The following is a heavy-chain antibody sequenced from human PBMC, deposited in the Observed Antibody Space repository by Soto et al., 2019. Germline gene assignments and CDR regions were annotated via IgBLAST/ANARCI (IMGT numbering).Heavy chain of an antibody. D-gene: IGHD6-19*01. Sequence: PGGSLKISCKVSGYSFPSFWIGWVRQMPGKGLEWLGSIYPGDSETRYSPSFQGEVTISADKSITTAYLHWSSLRASDTATYYCVKQHPLDSRAWHNWGQGTLVTVSS. V-gene: IGHV5-51*01. CDR2: IYPGDSET. CDR1: GYSFPSFW. CDR3: VKQHPLDSRAWHN. J-gene: IGHJ4*02.